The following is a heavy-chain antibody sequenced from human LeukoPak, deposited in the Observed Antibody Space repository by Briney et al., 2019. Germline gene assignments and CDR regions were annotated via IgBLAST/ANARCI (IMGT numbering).Heavy chain of an antibody. J-gene: IGHJ5*02. CDR3: ARHALYYDFWSGYHGWFDP. CDR2: IYYSEST. V-gene: IGHV4-39*01. D-gene: IGHD3-3*01. CDR1: GGSISSSSYY. Sequence: PSETLSLTCTVSGGSISSSSYYWGWIRQPPGKGLEWIGSIYYSESTYYNPSLKSRVTISVDTSKNQVSLKLSSVTAADTAVYYCARHALYYDFWSGYHGWFDPWGQATRVTVSS.